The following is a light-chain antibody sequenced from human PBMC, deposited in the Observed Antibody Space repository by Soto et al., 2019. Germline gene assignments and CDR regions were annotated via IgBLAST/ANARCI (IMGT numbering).Light chain of an antibody. CDR3: QQYNSSPYT. CDR2: KAS. V-gene: IGKV1-5*03. Sequence: DIQMTQSPSTRSASVGDRVTITCRASQRISSWLAWYQQKPGKAPKLLIYKASSLESGVPSRFSGSGSGTEFTLTISSLQPDDFATYYCQQYNSSPYTFGQGTKLEIK. CDR1: QRISSW. J-gene: IGKJ2*01.